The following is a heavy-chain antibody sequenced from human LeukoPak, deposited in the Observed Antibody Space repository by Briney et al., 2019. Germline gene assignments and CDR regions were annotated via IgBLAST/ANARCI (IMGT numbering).Heavy chain of an antibody. CDR2: INPNSGGT. V-gene: IGHV1-2*02. CDR1: GYTFTGYY. J-gene: IGHJ5*02. Sequence: ASVKVSCKASGYTFTGYYMHWVRQAPGQGLEWMGWINPNSGGTNYAQKFQGRVTMTRDTSISTAYMELSRLRSDDTAVCYCARAGVGAHNWFDPWGQGTLVTVSS. D-gene: IGHD1-26*01. CDR3: ARAGVGAHNWFDP.